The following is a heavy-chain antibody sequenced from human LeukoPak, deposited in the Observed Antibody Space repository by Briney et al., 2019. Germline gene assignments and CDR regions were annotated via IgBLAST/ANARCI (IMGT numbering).Heavy chain of an antibody. V-gene: IGHV1-69*01. J-gene: IGHJ3*02. Sequence: SVKVSCKASGGTFSSYAISWVRQAPGQGLEWMGGIIPIFGTANYAQKFQGRVTITADESTSTACMELSSLGSEDTAVYYCAREGAVPYDSSGYYYPLDIWGQGTMVTVSS. CDR2: IIPIFGTA. D-gene: IGHD3-22*01. CDR3: AREGAVPYDSSGYYYPLDI. CDR1: GGTFSSYA.